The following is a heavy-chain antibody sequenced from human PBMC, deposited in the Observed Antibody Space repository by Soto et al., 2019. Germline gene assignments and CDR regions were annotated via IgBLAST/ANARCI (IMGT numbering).Heavy chain of an antibody. V-gene: IGHV1-2*02. J-gene: IGHJ4*02. D-gene: IGHD3-22*01. CDR1: GYTFTGYY. CDR3: ARDKYYDSSGYYYFDY. Sequence: GASVKVSCKASGYTFTGYYMHWVRQAPGQGLEWMGWINPNSGGTNYAQKFQGRVTMTRDTSISTAYMELSRLRSDDTAVYYCARDKYYDSSGYYYFDYWGQGPLVTVSS. CDR2: INPNSGGT.